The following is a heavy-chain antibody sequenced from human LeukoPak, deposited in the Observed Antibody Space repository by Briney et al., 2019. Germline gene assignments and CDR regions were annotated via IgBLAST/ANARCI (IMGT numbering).Heavy chain of an antibody. J-gene: IGHJ4*02. CDR3: AWGGYCTNGVCYPFDY. V-gene: IGHV1-69*05. Sequence: SVKVSCKASGHTLTAYYIYWLRQAPGQGLEWMGGIIPIFGTANYAQKFQGRVTITTDESTSTAYMELSSLRSEDTAVYYCAWGGYCTNGVCYPFDYWGQGTLVTVSS. D-gene: IGHD2-8*01. CDR2: IIPIFGTA. CDR1: GHTLTAYY.